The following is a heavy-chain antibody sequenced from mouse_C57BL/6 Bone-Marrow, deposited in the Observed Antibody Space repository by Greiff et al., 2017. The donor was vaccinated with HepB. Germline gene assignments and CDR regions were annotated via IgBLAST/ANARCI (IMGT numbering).Heavy chain of an antibody. J-gene: IGHJ3*01. CDR2: IDPETGGT. V-gene: IGHV1-15*01. Sequence: QVQLQQSGAELVRPGASVTLSRKASGYTFTDYEMHWVKQTPVHGLEWIGAIDPETGGTAYNQKFKGKAILTADKSSSTAYMELRSLTSEDSAVYYCTRDGSSPAWFAYWGQGTLVTVSA. CDR3: TRDGSSPAWFAY. CDR1: GYTFTDYE. D-gene: IGHD1-1*01.